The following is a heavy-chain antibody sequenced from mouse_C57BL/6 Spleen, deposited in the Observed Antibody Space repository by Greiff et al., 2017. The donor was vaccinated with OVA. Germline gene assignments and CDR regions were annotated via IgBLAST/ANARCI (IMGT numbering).Heavy chain of an antibody. CDR2: ISYDGSN. J-gene: IGHJ4*01. CDR3: ARGGYDYDDGADAMDY. D-gene: IGHD2-4*01. V-gene: IGHV3-6*01. CDR1: GYSITSGYY. Sequence: EVHLVESGPGLVKPSQSLSLTCSVTGYSITSGYYWNWIRQFPGNKLEWMGYISYDGSNNYNPSLKNRISITRDTSKNQFFLKLNSVTTEDTATYYCARGGYDYDDGADAMDYWGQGTSVTVSS.